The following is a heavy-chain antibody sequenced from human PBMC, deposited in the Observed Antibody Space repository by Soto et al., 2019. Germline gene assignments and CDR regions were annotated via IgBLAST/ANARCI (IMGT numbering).Heavy chain of an antibody. D-gene: IGHD7-27*01. CDR2: IKQDGSEK. CDR3: ARALTGDVPDY. V-gene: IGHV3-7*03. Sequence: RGSLRLSCAASGFTFSSYWMSWVRQAPGKGLEWVANIKQDGSEKYYVDSVRGRFTISRDNAKNSLYLQMNSLRAEDTAVYYCARALTGDVPDYWGQGTLVTVSS. CDR1: GFTFSSYW. J-gene: IGHJ4*02.